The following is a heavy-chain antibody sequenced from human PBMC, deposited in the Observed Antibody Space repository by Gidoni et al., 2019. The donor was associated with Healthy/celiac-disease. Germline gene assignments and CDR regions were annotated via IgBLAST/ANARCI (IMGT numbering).Heavy chain of an antibody. J-gene: IGHJ4*02. CDR2: ISGRGGST. D-gene: IGHD2-2*01. V-gene: IGHV3-23*01. Sequence: EVQLLESGGGLVQPGGSLRLSCAASGFTFSSYAMRWVRQAPGKGMDGVSAISGRGGSTYYAVSVNGRFTISRDNSKITLYLQMNSLRAEDTAVYYCATRQGGDIVVVPAAMDPYFYYWGQGTLVTVSS. CDR1: GFTFSSYA. CDR3: ATRQGGDIVVVPAAMDPYFYY.